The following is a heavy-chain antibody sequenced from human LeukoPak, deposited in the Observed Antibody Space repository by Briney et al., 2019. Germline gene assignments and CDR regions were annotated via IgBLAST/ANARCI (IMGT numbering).Heavy chain of an antibody. D-gene: IGHD2-15*01. CDR3: TKEFCGSRAACAGGSYYDF. CDR2: IGVTGDT. Sequence: GGSLRLSCAASGFTFSKDDFHWVRQAPGKGLEWVAAIGVTGDTYYADSVKGRFTISREDAANSFDLQMRSLGAGDTAPYYCTKEFCGSRAACAGGSYYDFWSRGALVTVSS. J-gene: IGHJ2*01. CDR1: GFTFSKDD. V-gene: IGHV3-13*01.